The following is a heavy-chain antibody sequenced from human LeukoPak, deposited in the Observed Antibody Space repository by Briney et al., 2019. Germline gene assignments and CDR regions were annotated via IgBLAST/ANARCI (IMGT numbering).Heavy chain of an antibody. J-gene: IGHJ6*02. V-gene: IGHV3-74*01. D-gene: IGHD5-12*01. Sequence: GGSLRLSWAPSAITFSGNWMHWVRQAPGKGLVWVSRLYSDASITNYADSVKGRFPISSDNAKNTLYLQMKRLTAEDTAVYYCARVPGYSGYFYGMDVWGQGPTVTVSS. CDR3: ARVPGYSGYFYGMDV. CDR2: LYSDASIT. CDR1: AITFSGNW.